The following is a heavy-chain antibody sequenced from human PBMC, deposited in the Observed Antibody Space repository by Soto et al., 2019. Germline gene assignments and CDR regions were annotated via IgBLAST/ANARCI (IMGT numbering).Heavy chain of an antibody. CDR2: INAGNGNT. J-gene: IGHJ4*02. V-gene: IGHV1-3*01. Sequence: GASVKVSCKASGYTFTSYAMHWVRQAPGQRLEWMGWINAGNGNTKYSQKFQGRVAITRDTSASTAYMELSSLRSEDTAVYYCARGVGSGLSDYWGQGTLVTVSS. D-gene: IGHD1-26*01. CDR1: GYTFTSYA. CDR3: ARGVGSGLSDY.